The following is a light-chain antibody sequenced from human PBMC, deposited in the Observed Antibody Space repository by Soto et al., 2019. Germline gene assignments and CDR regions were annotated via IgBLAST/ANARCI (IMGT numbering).Light chain of an antibody. J-gene: IGKJ1*01. CDR3: TQRTHFPPT. V-gene: IGKV2-29*01. CDR2: EVS. Sequence: DVVMTQNPLSREVGRGQRASVSCKYSQSLLHITGETFLFWYLQKPGQSPQLLIYEVSTRVSGVPDRFSGSGSGTDFTLHISRVETDDLAIYYCTQRTHFPPTFGQGTKVDIK. CDR1: QSLLHITGETF.